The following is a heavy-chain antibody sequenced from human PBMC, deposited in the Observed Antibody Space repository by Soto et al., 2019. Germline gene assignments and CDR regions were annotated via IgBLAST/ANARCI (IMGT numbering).Heavy chain of an antibody. CDR2: ISYSGST. V-gene: IGHV4-39*01. J-gene: IGHJ4*02. CDR3: ARHWDY. Sequence: PSETLSLTCTVSGGSISSSGYYWGWIRQPPGKGLEWIGSISYSGSTYCDPSLKSRVTISADTSKNQFSLKLSSVTAADTAVYYCARHWDYWGQGTLVTVSS. CDR1: GGSISSSGYY.